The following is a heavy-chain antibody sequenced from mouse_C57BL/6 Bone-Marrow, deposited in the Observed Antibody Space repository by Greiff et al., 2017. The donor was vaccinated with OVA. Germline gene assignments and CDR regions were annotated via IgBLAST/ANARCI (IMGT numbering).Heavy chain of an antibody. J-gene: IGHJ1*03. D-gene: IGHD3-1*01. CDR1: GFTFSSYT. Sequence: EVKVVESGGGLVKPGGSLKLSCAASGFTFSSYTMSWVRQTPEKRLEWVATISGGGGNTYYPDSVKGRFTISRDNAKNTLYLQRSSLRSEDTALYYCARRVFSEYWDFDVWGTGTTVTVSS. CDR3: ARRVFSEYWDFDV. V-gene: IGHV5-9*01. CDR2: ISGGGGNT.